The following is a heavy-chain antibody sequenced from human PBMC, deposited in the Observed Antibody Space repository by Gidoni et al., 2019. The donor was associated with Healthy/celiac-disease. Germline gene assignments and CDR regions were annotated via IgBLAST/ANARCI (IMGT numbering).Heavy chain of an antibody. CDR3: ARAKLSIAARPGPGGGFDP. CDR1: GGSFSGYY. D-gene: IGHD6-6*01. V-gene: IGHV4-34*01. J-gene: IGHJ5*02. CDR2: INHSGST. Sequence: QVQLQQWGAGLLKPSETLSLTCAVYGGSFSGYYWSWIRQPPGKGLEWIGEINHSGSTNYNPSLKSRVTISVDTSKNQFSLKLSSVTAADTAVYYCARAKLSIAARPGPGGGFDPWGQGTLVTVSS.